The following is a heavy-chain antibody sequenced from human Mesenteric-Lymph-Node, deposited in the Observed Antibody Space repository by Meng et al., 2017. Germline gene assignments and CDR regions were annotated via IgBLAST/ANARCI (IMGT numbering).Heavy chain of an antibody. J-gene: IGHJ6*02. CDR1: GYSVSSNSSA. CDR2: TYYRSKWYN. CDR3: ARVVITMVRGVITPSQYYYYGMDV. D-gene: IGHD3-10*01. Sequence: SETLSLTCAISGYSVSSNSSAWNWIRQSPSRGLEWLGRTYYRSKWYNAYAVSVKSRITINPDTSKNQFSLQLNSVTPEDTAVYYCARVVITMVRGVITPSQYYYYGMDVWGQGTTVTVSS. V-gene: IGHV6-1*01.